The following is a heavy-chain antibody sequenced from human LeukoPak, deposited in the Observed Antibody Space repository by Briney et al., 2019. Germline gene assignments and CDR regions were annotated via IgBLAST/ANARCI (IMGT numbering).Heavy chain of an antibody. V-gene: IGHV4-34*01. J-gene: IGHJ4*02. Sequence: SETLSLTCAVYGGSFSGYYWSWIRQPPGKGLEWIGEINHSGSTNYNPSLKSRVTISVDTSKNQFSLKLSSVTAADTAVYYCARGRVDIVVVPAARSRYFDSWGQETLVTVP. D-gene: IGHD2-2*03. CDR1: GGSFSGYY. CDR2: INHSGST. CDR3: ARGRVDIVVVPAARSRYFDS.